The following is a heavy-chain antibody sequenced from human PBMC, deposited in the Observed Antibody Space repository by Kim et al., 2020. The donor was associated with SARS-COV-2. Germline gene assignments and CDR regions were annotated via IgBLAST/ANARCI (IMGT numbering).Heavy chain of an antibody. D-gene: IGHD5-18*01. V-gene: IGHV3-48*02. Sequence: GGSLRLSCAASGFTFSNYSMNWVRQAPGKGLEWVSYISSSSSTIYYADSVKGRFTISRDNAKNSLYLQMNSLRDEDTAVYYCARDRDPYNYGPYYYGMDVWGQGTTVTVSS. J-gene: IGHJ6*02. CDR2: ISSSSSTI. CDR1: GFTFSNYS. CDR3: ARDRDPYNYGPYYYGMDV.